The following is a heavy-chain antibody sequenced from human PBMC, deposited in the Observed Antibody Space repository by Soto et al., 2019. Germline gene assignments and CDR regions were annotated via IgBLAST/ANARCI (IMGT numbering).Heavy chain of an antibody. D-gene: IGHD4-17*01. CDR2: ITGSGGST. J-gene: IGHJ4*02. CDR1: GFTFSTYA. V-gene: IGHV3-23*01. CDR3: AEGCDGDYGGIDY. Sequence: EVQLLESGGGLVQPGGSLRLSCAASGFTFSTYAMIWVRQAPGKGLEWVSVITGSGGSTYYADSVKGRFTISRDTSKNMLFLQMNSLRAEDTAVYYCAEGCDGDYGGIDYWGQGTMVTVSS.